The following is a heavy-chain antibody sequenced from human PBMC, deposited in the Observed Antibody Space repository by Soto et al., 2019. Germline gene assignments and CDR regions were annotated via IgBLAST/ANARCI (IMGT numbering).Heavy chain of an antibody. V-gene: IGHV3-23*01. CDR2: ISGSGGST. Sequence: GGSLRLSCAASGFTFSSYAMSWVRQAPGKGLEWVSAISGSGGSTYYADSVKGRFTISRDNSKNTLYLQMNSLRAEDTAVYYCAKDRRLVDGYNGPPVYFDYWGQGTLVTVSS. CDR3: AKDRRLVDGYNGPPVYFDY. D-gene: IGHD5-12*01. J-gene: IGHJ4*02. CDR1: GFTFSSYA.